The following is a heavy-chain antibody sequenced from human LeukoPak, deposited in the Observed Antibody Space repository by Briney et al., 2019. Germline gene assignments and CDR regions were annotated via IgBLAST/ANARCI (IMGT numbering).Heavy chain of an antibody. J-gene: IGHJ5*02. V-gene: IGHV1-8*01. Sequence: AASVKVSCKASGYTFTSYDINWVRQAPGQGLEWMGWMNPNSGNTGYAQKFQGRVTMTRNTSISTAYMELSSLRSEDTAVYYCARGGYCSSTSCYMDWFDPWGQGTLVTVSS. CDR2: MNPNSGNT. D-gene: IGHD2-2*01. CDR3: ARGGYCSSTSCYMDWFDP. CDR1: GYTFTSYD.